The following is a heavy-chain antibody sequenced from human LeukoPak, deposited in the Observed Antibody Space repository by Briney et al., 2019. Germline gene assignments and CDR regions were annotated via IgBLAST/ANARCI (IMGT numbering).Heavy chain of an antibody. CDR1: GFTFSSYE. D-gene: IGHD3-10*01. Sequence: VGSLRLSCAASGFTFSSYEMNCVRQAPGEGLEWVSYISSSGSTIYYADSVKGRFTISTDNTKNSRYLQMHSLRGEDTAVYYCAREGSGSIHHWFAPWGQGTLVPVSS. V-gene: IGHV3-48*03. CDR2: ISSSGSTI. J-gene: IGHJ5*02. CDR3: AREGSGSIHHWFAP.